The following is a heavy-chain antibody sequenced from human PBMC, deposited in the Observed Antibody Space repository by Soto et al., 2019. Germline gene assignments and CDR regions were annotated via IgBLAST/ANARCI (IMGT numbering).Heavy chain of an antibody. CDR2: IYHSGST. CDR1: GGSMSSGGYS. Sequence: QLQLQESGSGLVKPSQTLSLTCAVSGGSMSSGGYSWSWIRQPPGKGLEWIGYIYHSGSTYYNPSPKTRVTMSVDRSKNQFSLKLSSVTAADPAVYSCARVMRVFGVVTAINWFDPWGQGTRVTVSS. V-gene: IGHV4-30-2*01. CDR3: ARVMRVFGVVTAINWFDP. D-gene: IGHD3-3*01. J-gene: IGHJ5*02.